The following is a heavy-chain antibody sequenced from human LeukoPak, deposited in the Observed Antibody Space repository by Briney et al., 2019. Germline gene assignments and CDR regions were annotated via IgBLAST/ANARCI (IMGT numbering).Heavy chain of an antibody. CDR1: GYTFTGHY. Sequence: ASVKVSCKTSGYTFTGHYVHWVRQAPGQGLEWMGWIAPDSGGTNYAQQFRDRVTMTRDTSLSIAYMEVSRLRSDDTAVYYCARDRSTRGNWLDTWGQGTLVTVSS. CDR3: ARDRSTRGNWLDT. V-gene: IGHV1-2*02. J-gene: IGHJ5*02. D-gene: IGHD2-2*01. CDR2: IAPDSGGT.